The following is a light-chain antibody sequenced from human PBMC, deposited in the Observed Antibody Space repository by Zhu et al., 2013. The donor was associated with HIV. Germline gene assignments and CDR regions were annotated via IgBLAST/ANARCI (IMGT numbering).Light chain of an antibody. CDR3: QQYGGSPRT. CDR1: QTVANNY. J-gene: IGKJ1*01. CDR2: GAS. Sequence: EIVLTQSPGTLSLSPGERATLSCRASQTVANNYLAWYQQRPGQAPRLLIYGASSRGTGIPDRFSGSGAGTDFTLTISRLEPEDFAVYYCQQYGGSPRTFGQGTKVEIK. V-gene: IGKV3-20*01.